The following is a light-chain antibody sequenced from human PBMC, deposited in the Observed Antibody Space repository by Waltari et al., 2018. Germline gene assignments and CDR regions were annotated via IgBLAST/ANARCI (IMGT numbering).Light chain of an antibody. J-gene: IGKJ1*01. CDR1: QSLFYSSVTMRY. Sequence: DIVLTQSPASLAVSLGARATINCTSSQSLFYSSVTMRYLSWYQQKPGQPPKLLIYWAATRESGVPYRFSGSGSGTDFTLTISSLQAEDVAVYYCQQYFTTPWTFGQGTKVEIK. CDR2: WAA. CDR3: QQYFTTPWT. V-gene: IGKV4-1*01.